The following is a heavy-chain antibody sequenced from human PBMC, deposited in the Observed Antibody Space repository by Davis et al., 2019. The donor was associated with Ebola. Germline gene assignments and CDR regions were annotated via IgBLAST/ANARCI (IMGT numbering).Heavy chain of an antibody. CDR3: ARSYCSGGSCYMGYYYYYMDV. D-gene: IGHD2-15*01. V-gene: IGHV4-31*03. J-gene: IGHJ6*03. CDR1: GGSISSGGYY. CDR2: IYYSGST. Sequence: PSETLSLTCTVSGGSISSGGYYWSWIRQHPGKGLEWIGYIYYSGSTYYNPSLKSRVTISVDTSKNQFSLKLSSVTAADTAVYYCARSYCSGGSCYMGYYYYYMDVWGKGTTVTVSS.